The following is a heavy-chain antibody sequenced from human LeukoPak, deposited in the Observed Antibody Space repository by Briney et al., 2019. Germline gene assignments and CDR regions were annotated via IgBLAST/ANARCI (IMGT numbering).Heavy chain of an antibody. CDR3: ANHPMHCGGDCYSDFDF. CDR1: GFTFSSYS. CDR2: ISGTGGST. Sequence: HPGESLGLSCGASGFTFSSYSMSWVRQAPGKGLEWVSTISGTGGSTYYADSVKGRFTISRDNSKNTLYLQMNSLRAEDTALYYCANHPMHCGGDCYSDFDFWGPGTLVTVSS. D-gene: IGHD2-21*02. J-gene: IGHJ4*02. V-gene: IGHV3-23*01.